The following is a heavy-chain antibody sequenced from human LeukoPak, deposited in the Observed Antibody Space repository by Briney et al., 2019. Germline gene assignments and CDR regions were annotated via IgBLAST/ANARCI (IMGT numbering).Heavy chain of an antibody. CDR2: ISWNSGSI. J-gene: IGHJ4*02. V-gene: IGHV3-9*01. CDR3: AKDIAAADNYYFDY. Sequence: GGSLRLSCAASGFTFDDYAMHWVRRAPGKGLEWVSGISWNSGSIGYADSVKGRFTISRDNAKNSLYLQMNSLRAEDTALYYCAKDIAAADNYYFDYWGQGTLVTVSS. CDR1: GFTFDDYA. D-gene: IGHD6-13*01.